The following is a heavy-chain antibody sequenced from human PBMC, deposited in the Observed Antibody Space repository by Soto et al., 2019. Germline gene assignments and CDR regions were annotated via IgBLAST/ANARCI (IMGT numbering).Heavy chain of an antibody. Sequence: PWGSLRLSCAASGFTFSSYAMSWVRQAPGKGLEWVSAISGSGGSTYYADSVKGRFTISRDNSKNTLYLQMNSLRAEDTAVYYCAKVQPLLAGAYDMWSDYYPRTFDYWGQGTLVTVSS. CDR2: ISGSGGST. CDR3: AKVQPLLAGAYDMWSDYYPRTFDY. D-gene: IGHD3-3*01. CDR1: GFTFSSYA. V-gene: IGHV3-23*01. J-gene: IGHJ4*02.